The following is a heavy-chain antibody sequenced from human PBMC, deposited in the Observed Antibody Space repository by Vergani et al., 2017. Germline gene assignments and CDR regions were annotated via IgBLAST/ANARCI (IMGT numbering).Heavy chain of an antibody. V-gene: IGHV4-59*01. D-gene: IGHD6-19*01. Sequence: QVQLQESGPGLVKPSETLSLTCTVSGGSISSYYWSWIRQPPGKGLEWIGYIYYSGSTNYNPSLKSRVTISVDTSKNQFSLKLSSVTAADTAVYYCARVSRGGWLVSHFDYWGQGTLVTVSS. CDR3: ARVSRGGWLVSHFDY. CDR2: IYYSGST. J-gene: IGHJ4*02. CDR1: GGSISSYY.